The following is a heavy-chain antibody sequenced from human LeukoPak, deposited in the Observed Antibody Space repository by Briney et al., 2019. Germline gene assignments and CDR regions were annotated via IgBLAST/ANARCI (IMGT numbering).Heavy chain of an antibody. V-gene: IGHV3-43*02. J-gene: IGHJ6*02. Sequence: PGGSLRLSCAASGFTFEDYAMHWVRQAPGKGLEWVSLISGDGGSTYYADSVKGRFTISRDDSKNSLYLQMNSLRTEDTALYYCAKDNRGRSYYYYYGMDVWGQGTTVTVSS. CDR2: ISGDGGST. CDR3: AKDNRGRSYYYYYGMDV. CDR1: GFTFEDYA.